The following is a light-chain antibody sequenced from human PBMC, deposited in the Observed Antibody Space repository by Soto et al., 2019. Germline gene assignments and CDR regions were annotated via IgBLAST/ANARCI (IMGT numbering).Light chain of an antibody. CDR3: QQYQNWPPPT. V-gene: IGKV3-15*01. CDR1: QSLTYN. Sequence: EIVMTQSPATLSVSPGETATLSCRASQSLTYNLAWYQQKPGQGPRLLIYGAFTRATGIPARFSGSGSGTEFTLTLSSLQSEDFAVYYCQQYQNWPPPTFGGGTKVEIK. J-gene: IGKJ4*01. CDR2: GAF.